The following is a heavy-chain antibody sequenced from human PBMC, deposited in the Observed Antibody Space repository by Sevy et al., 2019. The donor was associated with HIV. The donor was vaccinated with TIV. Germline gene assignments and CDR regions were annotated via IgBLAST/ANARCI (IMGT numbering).Heavy chain of an antibody. J-gene: IGHJ4*02. Sequence: GESLKISCKGSGYSFTSYWIGWVRQMPGKGLEWMGIIYPGDSDTRYSPSFQGQVTISADKSISTAYLQWSGLKASDTAMYYCARAKATMWFGELLYRDVDYWGQGTLVTVSS. CDR3: ARAKATMWFGELLYRDVDY. CDR2: IYPGDSDT. D-gene: IGHD3-10*01. V-gene: IGHV5-51*01. CDR1: GYSFTSYW.